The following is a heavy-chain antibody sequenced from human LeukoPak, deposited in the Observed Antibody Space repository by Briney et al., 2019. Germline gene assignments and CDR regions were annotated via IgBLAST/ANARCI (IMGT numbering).Heavy chain of an antibody. CDR3: ARELDRFDY. CDR1: GFTFSSYG. CDR2: TSYGGSNR. V-gene: IGHV3-30*03. Sequence: GGSLRLSCAASGFTFSSYGMHWVRQAPGKGLEWVAATSYGGSNRHYAGAGKGRFTISRAHAENSLYLQMNSLRAGDTAVYYCARELDRFDYWGQGTLVTVSS. J-gene: IGHJ4*02.